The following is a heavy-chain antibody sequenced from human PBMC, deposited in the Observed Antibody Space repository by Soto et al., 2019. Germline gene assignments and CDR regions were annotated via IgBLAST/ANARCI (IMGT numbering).Heavy chain of an antibody. Sequence: ASVRVSCKASGYTFTSYGISWVRQAPGQGLEWMGWISAYNGNTNYAQKLQGRVTMTTDTSTSTAYMELGSLRSDDTAVYYCGSYLDPNFILESRDWYRYYYYCYGMDVWGQGTTVTVSS. V-gene: IGHV1-18*01. D-gene: IGHD2-21*01. CDR3: GSYLDPNFILESRDWYRYYYYCYGMDV. CDR2: ISAYNGNT. CDR1: GYTFTSYG. J-gene: IGHJ6*02.